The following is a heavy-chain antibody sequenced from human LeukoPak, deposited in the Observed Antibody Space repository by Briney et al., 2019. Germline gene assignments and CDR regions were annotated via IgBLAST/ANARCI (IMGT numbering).Heavy chain of an antibody. D-gene: IGHD2-2*01. CDR2: IYYSGST. J-gene: IGHJ6*03. V-gene: IGHV4-39*07. CDR1: GGSISSSSYY. CDR3: ARDFRQLLNYYYYYMDV. Sequence: SETLSLTCTVSGGSISSSSYYRGWIRQPPGKGLEWIGSIYYSGSTYYNPSLKSRVTISVDTSKNQFSLKLSSVTAADTAVYYCARDFRQLLNYYYYYMDVWGKGTTVTVSS.